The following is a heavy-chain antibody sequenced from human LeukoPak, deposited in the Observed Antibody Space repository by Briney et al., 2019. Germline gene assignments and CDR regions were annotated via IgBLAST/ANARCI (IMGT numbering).Heavy chain of an antibody. D-gene: IGHD3-10*01. CDR2: ISAYNGDT. V-gene: IGHV1-18*01. CDR1: GYTFTSYG. CDR3: ARGVTMVRGVFLPIDP. Sequence: ASVKVSCKASGYTFTSYGISWVRQAPGQGLDWMGWISAYNGDTNYAQKLQGRVTMTTDTSTTTAYMELRSLTSDDTAVYYCARGVTMVRGVFLPIDPWGQGTLVTVSS. J-gene: IGHJ5*02.